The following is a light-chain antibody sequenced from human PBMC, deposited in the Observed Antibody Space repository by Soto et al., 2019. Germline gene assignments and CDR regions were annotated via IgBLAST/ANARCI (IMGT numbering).Light chain of an antibody. Sequence: EIVLTQSPGTLSLSPGERATLSCRASQSVSSSYLAWYQQKPDQAPRLLIYGASSRATGIPDRFSGSGSGTDFTLTISRLEPEDYAVYDCHQYGTLYTFGQGTKLEIK. V-gene: IGKV3-20*01. CDR2: GAS. CDR1: QSVSSSY. J-gene: IGKJ2*01. CDR3: HQYGTLYT.